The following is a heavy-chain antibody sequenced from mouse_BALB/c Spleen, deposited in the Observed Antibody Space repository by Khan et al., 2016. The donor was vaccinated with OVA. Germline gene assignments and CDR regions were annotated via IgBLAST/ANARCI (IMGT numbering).Heavy chain of an antibody. Sequence: VRLQQSGAELVKPGASVKLSCSASGFNIKDTYIHWMKQRPEQGLEWIGRIDPPNDDSKYGPKFQAKATLTADTSSNTAYLQLSSLTSEDTAVYYCAVLYGNPFAFWGQGTLVSVSA. J-gene: IGHJ3*01. V-gene: IGHV14-3*02. CDR1: GFNIKDTY. D-gene: IGHD2-1*01. CDR3: AVLYGNPFAF. CDR2: IDPPNDDS.